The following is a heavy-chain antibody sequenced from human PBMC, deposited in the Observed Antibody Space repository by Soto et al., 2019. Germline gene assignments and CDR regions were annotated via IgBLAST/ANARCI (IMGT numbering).Heavy chain of an antibody. V-gene: IGHV4-4*02. CDR3: ARSDYVWGSYRWEYYFDY. J-gene: IGHJ4*02. CDR2: IYHSGST. CDR1: GGSISSSNW. Sequence: QVQLQESGPGLVKPSGTLSLTCAVSGGSISSSNWWSWVRQPPGKGLEWIGEIYHSGSTNYNPSLKSRVTISVDKSKNQFSLKLSSVTAADTAVYYCARSDYVWGSYRWEYYFDYWGQGTLVTVSS. D-gene: IGHD3-16*02.